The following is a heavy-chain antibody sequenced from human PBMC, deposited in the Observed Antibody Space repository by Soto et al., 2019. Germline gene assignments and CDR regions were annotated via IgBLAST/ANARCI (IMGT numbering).Heavy chain of an antibody. V-gene: IGHV3-73*01. CDR3: TRSAAAAAVVPYGMDV. CDR2: IRSKANSYAT. CDR1: GFTFSGSA. J-gene: IGHJ6*02. D-gene: IGHD6-13*01. Sequence: GGSLRLSCAASGFTFSGSAMHWVRQASGKGLEWVGRIRSKANSYATAYAASVKGRFTISRDDSKNTAYLQMNSLKTEDTAVYYCTRSAAAAAVVPYGMDVWGQGTTVTVSS.